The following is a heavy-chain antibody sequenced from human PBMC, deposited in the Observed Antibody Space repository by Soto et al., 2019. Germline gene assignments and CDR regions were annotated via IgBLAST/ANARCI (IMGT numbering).Heavy chain of an antibody. D-gene: IGHD1-7*01. Sequence: GGSLRLSCAASGFTVSSNYMSWLRQAPGKGLEWVSVIYSGGSTYYADSVKGRFTISRDNSKNTLYLQMNSLRAEDTAVYYCAKSTAKLNDAFDIWGQGTMVTVSS. V-gene: IGHV3-53*01. CDR2: IYSGGST. CDR3: AKSTAKLNDAFDI. J-gene: IGHJ3*02. CDR1: GFTVSSNY.